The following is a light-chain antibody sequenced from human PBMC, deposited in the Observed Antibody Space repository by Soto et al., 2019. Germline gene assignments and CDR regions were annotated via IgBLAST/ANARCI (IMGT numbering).Light chain of an antibody. CDR2: DAS. CDR1: QSLTNNL. CDR3: QQFGNSPT. Sequence: EIVLTQSPATLSLSPGERVTLSCGASQSLTNNLLAWYQQRPGLAPRPLIFDASTRASGVPDRFSGSGSGTDFTLTISRLEPEDFAVYYCQQFGNSPTFGGGTKVDIK. V-gene: IGKV3D-20*01. J-gene: IGKJ4*01.